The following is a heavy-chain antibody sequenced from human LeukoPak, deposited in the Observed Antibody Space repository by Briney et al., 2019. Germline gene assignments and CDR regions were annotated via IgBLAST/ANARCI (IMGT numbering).Heavy chain of an antibody. CDR1: GYSFTGYF. CDR2: INPNSGGT. CDR3: ARGVAGVYFYYYMDV. V-gene: IGHV1-2*02. Sequence: ASVKVSCKASGYSFTGYFMHWVRQAPGQGLEWMGWINPNSGGTNYAQKFQGRVTMTRDTSISTAYMELSRLRSDDTAVYYCARGVAGVYFYYYMDVWGKGTTVTVSS. J-gene: IGHJ6*03. D-gene: IGHD1-14*01.